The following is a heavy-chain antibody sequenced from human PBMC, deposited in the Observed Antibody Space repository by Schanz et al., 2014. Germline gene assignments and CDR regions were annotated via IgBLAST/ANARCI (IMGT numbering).Heavy chain of an antibody. CDR3: LAPDYGMDV. CDR2: IRSSSTPI. V-gene: IGHV3-48*01. Sequence: EVHLVESGGGLVQPGGSLRLSCAASGFTFSGYSMNWVRQAPGKGPEWVSYIRSSSTPIYYADSVKGRFTISRDNAKNSLYLEMNSLRAEDTAVYYCLAPDYGMDVWGQGTTVTVSS. CDR1: GFTFSGYS. J-gene: IGHJ6*02.